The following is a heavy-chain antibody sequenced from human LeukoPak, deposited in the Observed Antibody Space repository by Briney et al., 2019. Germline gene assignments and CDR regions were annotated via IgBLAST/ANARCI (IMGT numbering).Heavy chain of an antibody. D-gene: IGHD3-10*01. CDR2: IYYSGST. J-gene: IGHJ6*03. V-gene: IGHV4-39*01. CDR1: GGSISSSSYY. Sequence: KPSETLSLTCTVSGGSISSSSYYWGWIRQPPGKGLEWIGSIYYSGSTYCNPSLKSRVTISVDTSKNQFSLKLSSVTAADTAVYYCARHTSYYYGSGSRNYYYYYMDVWGKGTTVTVSS. CDR3: ARHTSYYYGSGSRNYYYYYMDV.